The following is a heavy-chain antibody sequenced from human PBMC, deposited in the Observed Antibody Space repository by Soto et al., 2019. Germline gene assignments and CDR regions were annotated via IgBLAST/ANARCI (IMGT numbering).Heavy chain of an antibody. J-gene: IGHJ5*02. CDR3: ARLYCTGGTCYPGWFDP. D-gene: IGHD2-15*01. Sequence: PSETLSLTCAVSGGSINIHYWTWIRQPPGKGLEWIGYIHYSGVSNHNPSLKSRVSISMDTSKNQFSLKLSSVTAADTAVYYCARLYCTGGTCYPGWFDPWGQGTLVTVSS. CDR1: GGSINIHY. CDR2: IHYSGVS. V-gene: IGHV4-59*08.